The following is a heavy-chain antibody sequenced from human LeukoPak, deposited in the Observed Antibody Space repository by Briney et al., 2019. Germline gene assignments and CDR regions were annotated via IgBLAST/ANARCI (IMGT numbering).Heavy chain of an antibody. V-gene: IGHV4-34*01. D-gene: IGHD3-10*01. J-gene: IGHJ4*02. CDR3: ARRYYYNLGSFPFDF. Sequence: PSETLSLTCAVSGGPFSGYFWSWIRQSSGKGLEWIGEIHNSGTTNYNPSLNSRVTISEDTSKNQFYLNLSSVTAADTAVYYCARRYYYNLGSFPFDFWGQGTLVTVSS. CDR1: GGPFSGYF. CDR2: IHNSGTT.